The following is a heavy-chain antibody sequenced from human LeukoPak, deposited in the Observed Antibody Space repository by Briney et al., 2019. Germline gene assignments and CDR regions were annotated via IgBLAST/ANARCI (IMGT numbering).Heavy chain of an antibody. CDR1: GGSFSGYY. V-gene: IGHV4-34*01. J-gene: IGHJ4*02. D-gene: IGHD2-2*01. CDR2: INHSGSS. CDR3: ARADIVVVPAVDD. Sequence: SETLSLTCAVYGGSFSGYYWSWIRQPPGKGLEWIGEINHSGSSKYIPSLKSRVTISVDTSKNQFSLKLSSVTAADTAVYYCARADIVVVPAVDDWGQGTLVTVSS.